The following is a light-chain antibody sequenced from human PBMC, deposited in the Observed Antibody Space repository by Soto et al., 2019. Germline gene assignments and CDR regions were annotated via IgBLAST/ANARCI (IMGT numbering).Light chain of an antibody. V-gene: IGKV3-20*01. CDR2: GAS. CDR3: QQHGNSPRT. CDR1: QNITNNY. J-gene: IGKJ1*01. Sequence: EIVLTQSPGTLSLSPGERATLPCRASQNITNNYVAWYQHKPGQAHRLLIYGASSRATGIPVRFSGSGSGTDFTLTISRLEPEDFAVYYCQQHGNSPRTFGQGTKVEIK.